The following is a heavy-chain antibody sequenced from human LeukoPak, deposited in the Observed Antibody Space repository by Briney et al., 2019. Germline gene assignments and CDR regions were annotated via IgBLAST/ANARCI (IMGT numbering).Heavy chain of an antibody. D-gene: IGHD3-22*01. V-gene: IGHV3-21*01. J-gene: IGHJ4*02. CDR2: ISSSSSHI. Sequence: GGSLRLSCAASGFTFSSYSMNWVRQAPGKGLEWVSSISSSSSHIYYADSVEGRFTISRDNAKNSLYLQMNSLRAEDTAVYYRARGGFHYDSSGYYCFDYWGQGTLVTVSS. CDR3: ARGGFHYDSSGYYCFDY. CDR1: GFTFSSYS.